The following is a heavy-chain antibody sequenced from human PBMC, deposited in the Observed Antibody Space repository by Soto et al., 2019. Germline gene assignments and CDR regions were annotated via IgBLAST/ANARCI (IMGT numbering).Heavy chain of an antibody. CDR3: AHRLGYSSSYNWFDP. Sequence: TLSLTCTVSSDSIRTYYWSWIRQPPGRALEWLALIYWNDDKRYSPSLKSRLTITKDTSKNQVVLTMTNMDPVDTATYYCAHRLGYSSSYNWFDPWGQGTLVTVSS. J-gene: IGHJ5*02. D-gene: IGHD6-13*01. V-gene: IGHV2-5*01. CDR1: SDSIRTYY. CDR2: IYWNDDK.